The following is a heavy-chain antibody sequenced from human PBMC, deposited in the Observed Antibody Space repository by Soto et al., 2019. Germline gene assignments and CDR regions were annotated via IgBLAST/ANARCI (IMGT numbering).Heavy chain of an antibody. CDR2: IYTSGST. J-gene: IGHJ5*02. Sequence: QVQLQESGPGLVKPSETLSLTCTVSGGSISSYYWSWIRQPAGKGLEWIGRIYTSGSTNYNPSLKSRVTMSVDTSENQFSLKLSSVTAADTAVYYCARDLGGWLLFGGQESWFDPWGQGTLVTVSS. V-gene: IGHV4-4*07. D-gene: IGHD3-3*01. CDR1: GGSISSYY. CDR3: ARDLGGWLLFGGQESWFDP.